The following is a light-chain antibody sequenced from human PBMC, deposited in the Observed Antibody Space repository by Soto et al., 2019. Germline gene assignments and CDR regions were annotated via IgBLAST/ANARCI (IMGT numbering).Light chain of an antibody. CDR1: QSVSSIY. CDR3: QRYGTSPS. CDR2: GAS. J-gene: IGKJ4*01. Sequence: EIVLTQSPGTLSLSPGERATLSCRASQSVSSIYLSWYQQKPGQAPRLLIYGASSRATGIPDRFSGSGSGTDFTLTISRLEPEDFAVYYCQRYGTSPSFGGGTKVEIK. V-gene: IGKV3-20*01.